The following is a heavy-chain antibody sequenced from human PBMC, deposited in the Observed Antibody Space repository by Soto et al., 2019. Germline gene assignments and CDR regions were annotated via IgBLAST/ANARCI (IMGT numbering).Heavy chain of an antibody. Sequence: SVKVSCKASGFTFTSSAVQWVRQARGQRLEWIGWIVVGSGNTNYAQKFQERVTITRDMSTSTAYMELSSLRSEDTAVYYCAAVGGSYYYFDYWGQGTLVTVSS. CDR1: GFTFTSSA. CDR3: AAVGGSYYYFDY. J-gene: IGHJ4*02. V-gene: IGHV1-58*01. CDR2: IVVGSGNT. D-gene: IGHD1-26*01.